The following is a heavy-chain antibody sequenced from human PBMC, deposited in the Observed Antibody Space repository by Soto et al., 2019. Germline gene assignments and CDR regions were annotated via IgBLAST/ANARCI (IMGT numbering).Heavy chain of an antibody. V-gene: IGHV3-23*01. CDR2: ISGSGGST. Sequence: GGSLRLSCAASGFTFSSYAMSWVRQAPGKGLEWVSAISGSGGSTYYADSVKGRFTISRDNSKNTLYLQMNSLRAEDTAVYYCAKDGRLGELSFDHFYYFDYWGQGTLVTVSS. CDR3: AKDGRLGELSFDHFYYFDY. J-gene: IGHJ4*02. D-gene: IGHD3-16*02. CDR1: GFTFSSYA.